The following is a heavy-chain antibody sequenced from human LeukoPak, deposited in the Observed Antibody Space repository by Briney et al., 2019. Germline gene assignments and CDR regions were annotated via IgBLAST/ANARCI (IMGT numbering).Heavy chain of an antibody. Sequence: ASVKVSCKASGYTFTSYDINWVRQATGQGLEWMGWMNPNSGNTGYAQKFQGRVTMTTDTSTSTAYMELRSLRSDDTAVYYCARDNEMATTNFDYWGQGTLVTVSS. CDR3: ARDNEMATTNFDY. CDR2: MNPNSGNT. V-gene: IGHV1-8*01. D-gene: IGHD5-24*01. CDR1: GYTFTSYD. J-gene: IGHJ4*02.